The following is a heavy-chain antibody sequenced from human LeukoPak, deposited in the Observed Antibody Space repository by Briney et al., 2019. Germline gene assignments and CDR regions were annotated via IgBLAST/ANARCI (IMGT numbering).Heavy chain of an antibody. CDR2: ISYDGSNK. CDR1: GFTFSSYG. D-gene: IGHD2-2*01. Sequence: GGSLRLSCAASGFTFSSYGMHWVRQAPGKGLEWVAVISYDGSNKYYADSVKGRFTISRDNSKNTLYLQMNSLRAEDTAVYYCAKDGPQYCSSTNCLGDYWGQGTLVTVSS. V-gene: IGHV3-30*18. J-gene: IGHJ4*02. CDR3: AKDGPQYCSSTNCLGDY.